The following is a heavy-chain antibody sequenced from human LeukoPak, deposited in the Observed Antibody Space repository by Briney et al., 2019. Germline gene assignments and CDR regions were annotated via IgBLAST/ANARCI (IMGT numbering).Heavy chain of an antibody. J-gene: IGHJ5*02. CDR3: AKGPYCSGGGCYPNWFDP. D-gene: IGHD2-15*01. Sequence: GGSLRLSCAASGFTFSSYAMSWVRQAPGKGLEWVSAISGSGGSTYYADCVKGRFTISRDNSKNTLYLQMNSLRAEDTAVYYCAKGPYCSGGGCYPNWFDPWGQGTLVTVSS. CDR1: GFTFSSYA. V-gene: IGHV3-23*01. CDR2: ISGSGGST.